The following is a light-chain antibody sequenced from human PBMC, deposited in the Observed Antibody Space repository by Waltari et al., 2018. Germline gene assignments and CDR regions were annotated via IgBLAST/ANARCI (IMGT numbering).Light chain of an antibody. J-gene: IGLJ2*01. Sequence: SYELTQPPSVSVSPGQTARITCSGDALPKQYAYWYQQKPGQAPVLVIYNDSERPSAIPERFSGSSSGTTVTLTISGVQAEDEADYYCQSADSSGTYAVFGGGTKLTVL. V-gene: IGLV3-25*03. CDR3: QSADSSGTYAV. CDR1: ALPKQY. CDR2: NDS.